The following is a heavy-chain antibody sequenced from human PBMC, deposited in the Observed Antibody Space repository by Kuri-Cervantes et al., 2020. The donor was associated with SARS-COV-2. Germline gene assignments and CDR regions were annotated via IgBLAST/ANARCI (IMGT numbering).Heavy chain of an antibody. J-gene: IGHJ4*02. V-gene: IGHV4-38-2*02. Sequence: SQTLSLTCAVSGYSISSGYYWGWIRQPPGKGLEWIGSIYHSGSTYYNPSLKSRVTISVDTSKNQFSLKLSSVTAADTAVYYCARDEGGYDFWSGSPTGFDYWGQGTLVTVSS. CDR2: IYHSGST. D-gene: IGHD3-3*01. CDR1: GYSISSGYY. CDR3: ARDEGGYDFWSGSPTGFDY.